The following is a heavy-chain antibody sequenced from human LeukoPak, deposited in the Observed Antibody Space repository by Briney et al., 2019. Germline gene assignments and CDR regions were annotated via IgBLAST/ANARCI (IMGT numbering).Heavy chain of an antibody. CDR2: INPNSGGT. J-gene: IGHJ3*02. CDR1: GYTFTGYY. V-gene: IGHV1-2*02. CDR3: ARGYIGGYDFPPDAFDI. D-gene: IGHD5-12*01. Sequence: GASVKVSCKASGYTFTGYYMHWVRQAPGQGLEWMGWINPNSGGTNYAQKFQGRVTMTRDTSISTAYMELSRLRSDDTAVYYCARGYIGGYDFPPDAFDIWGQGTMVTVSS.